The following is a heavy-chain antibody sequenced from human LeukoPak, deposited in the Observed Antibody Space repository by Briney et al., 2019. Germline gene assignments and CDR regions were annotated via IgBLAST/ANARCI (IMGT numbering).Heavy chain of an antibody. CDR2: ISASGST. V-gene: IGHV4-4*07. J-gene: IGHJ4*02. CDR3: AREITVTRPFDY. CDR1: NGSISIYY. D-gene: IGHD4-17*01. Sequence: SETLSLTCTVSNGSISIYYWSWFRQPAGKGLEWIGRISASGSTNYNPSLKSRVTMSLDTSKNQFSLKLSSVTAADTAVYYCAREITVTRPFDYWGPGTLVTVSS.